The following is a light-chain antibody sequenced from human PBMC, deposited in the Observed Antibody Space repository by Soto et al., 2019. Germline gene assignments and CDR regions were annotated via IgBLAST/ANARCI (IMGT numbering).Light chain of an antibody. Sequence: QSALTQPASVSGSPGQSITISCTGTSSDVGGYNYVSWYQQHPGKAPKLMIYEVSNRPSGVSNRFSGSKSGNTAYLTISGLQAEDEADYYCSSYTRSSTHVFGTGTKLTVL. V-gene: IGLV2-14*01. CDR2: EVS. CDR3: SSYTRSSTHV. J-gene: IGLJ1*01. CDR1: SSDVGGYNY.